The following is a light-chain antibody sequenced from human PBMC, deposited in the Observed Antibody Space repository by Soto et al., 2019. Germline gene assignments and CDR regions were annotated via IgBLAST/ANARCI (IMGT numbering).Light chain of an antibody. V-gene: IGLV2-14*01. CDR1: SSDFGAYNY. Sequence: QSALTQPASVSGSPGQSITISCTGTSSDFGAYNYVSWYQQHPGKAPKLLIYGVTNRPAGVSDRFSGSKSGNTASLTISGLQAEAEANYHCNSYTTLGHRVFGTGTKVTVL. CDR3: NSYTTLGHRV. J-gene: IGLJ1*01. CDR2: GVT.